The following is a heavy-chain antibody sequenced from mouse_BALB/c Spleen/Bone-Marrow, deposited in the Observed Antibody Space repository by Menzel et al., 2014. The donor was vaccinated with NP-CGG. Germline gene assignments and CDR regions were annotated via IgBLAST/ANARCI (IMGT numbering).Heavy chain of an antibody. Sequence: VKLVESGAELVKPGASVKLSCKASGYTFTEYIIHWVKQRSGQGLEWIGWSYPGSGSIKYNEKFKDKATLTADKSSSTVYMELSRLTSEDSAVYFCARHEKANYGNYAMDYWGQGTSVTVSS. CDR2: SYPGSGSI. J-gene: IGHJ4*01. D-gene: IGHD1-1*01. V-gene: IGHV1-62-2*01. CDR3: ARHEKANYGNYAMDY. CDR1: GYTFTEYI.